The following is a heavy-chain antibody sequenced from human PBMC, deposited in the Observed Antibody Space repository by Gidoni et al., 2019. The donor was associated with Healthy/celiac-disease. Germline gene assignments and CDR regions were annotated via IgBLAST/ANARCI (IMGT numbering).Heavy chain of an antibody. Sequence: EVQLVESGGGLVKPGGSLRLSCAASGFTFSRYSMNWVRQAPGKGLEWVSSISSSSSYIYYAGSVKGRLTISRDNAKNSLYLQMNSLRAEDTAVYYCARGTHIVVVTAIEGYYYYGMDVWGQGTTVTVSS. CDR1: GFTFSRYS. CDR3: ARGTHIVVVTAIEGYYYYGMDV. D-gene: IGHD2-21*02. J-gene: IGHJ6*02. CDR2: ISSSSSYI. V-gene: IGHV3-21*01.